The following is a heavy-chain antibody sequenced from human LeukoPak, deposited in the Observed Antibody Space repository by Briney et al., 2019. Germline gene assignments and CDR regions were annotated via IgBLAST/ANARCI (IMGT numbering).Heavy chain of an antibody. J-gene: IGHJ4*02. D-gene: IGHD2-2*01. CDR1: RYTFSKFG. CDR3: ARDGTSTDDY. CDR2: ISGNNDNP. V-gene: IGHV1-18*01. Sequence: GASVKVSCKASRYTFSKFGISWVRQAPGQGLEWMGWISGNNDNPNYRQNFQGRFTVTSDSSTSTAYMELRNLRSDDTAVYYCARDGTSTDDYWGQGTLVTVSA.